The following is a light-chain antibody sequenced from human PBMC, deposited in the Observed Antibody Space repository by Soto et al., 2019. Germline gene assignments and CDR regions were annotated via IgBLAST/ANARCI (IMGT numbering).Light chain of an antibody. J-gene: IGLJ1*01. CDR1: SSNIGAGYD. V-gene: IGLV1-40*01. Sequence: QCVLTQPPSVSGAPGQRVTISCTGSSSNIGAGYDVHWYQQLPGTAPKLLIYGNSNRPSGVADRFSGSKSGTSASLAITGLQTEDEAEDYCQSYDSSLRVSPYVFGTGTNVTVL. CDR3: QSYDSSLRVSPYV. CDR2: GNS.